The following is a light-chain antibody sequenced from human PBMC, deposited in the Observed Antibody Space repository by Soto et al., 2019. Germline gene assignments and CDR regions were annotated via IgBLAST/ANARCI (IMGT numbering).Light chain of an antibody. CDR1: SSDVGSYKF. CDR2: EGS. CDR3: CSYAGSSTLV. Sequence: QSALTQPASVSGSPGQSITISCTGTSSDVGSYKFVSWYQQHPGKAPKLMIYEGSKRPSGVSSRFSGSKSGNTASLTISGLQAEDECDYHCCSYAGSSTLVFGGGTQLTFL. J-gene: IGLJ3*02. V-gene: IGLV2-23*01.